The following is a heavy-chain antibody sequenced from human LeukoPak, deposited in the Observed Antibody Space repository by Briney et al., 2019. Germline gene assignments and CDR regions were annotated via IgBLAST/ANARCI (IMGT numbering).Heavy chain of an antibody. Sequence: PGGSLRLSCAASGFTFSSYAMHWVRQAPGKGLEWVAVISYDGSNKYYADSVKGRFTISRDNSKNTFHLQLNSLRAEDTAVYYCAKDYSDSREADVFFEYWGQGTLVTVSS. V-gene: IGHV3-30*04. J-gene: IGHJ4*02. CDR1: GFTFSSYA. CDR2: ISYDGSNK. D-gene: IGHD2-15*01. CDR3: AKDYSDSREADVFFEY.